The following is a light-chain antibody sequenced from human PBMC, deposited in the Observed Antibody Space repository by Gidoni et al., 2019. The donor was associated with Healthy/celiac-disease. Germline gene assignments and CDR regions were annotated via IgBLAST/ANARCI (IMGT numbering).Light chain of an antibody. CDR1: QSVSSY. CDR2: DAS. V-gene: IGKV3-11*01. CDR3: QQRSNWPLIT. J-gene: IGKJ5*01. Sequence: EIVLTQTPATLSLSPGERATLSCSASQSVSSYLAWYQQKPGQAPRLLIYDASNRATCIPARFSGSGSGTDFTLTISSLEPEDFAVYYCQQRSNWPLITFGQGTRLEIK.